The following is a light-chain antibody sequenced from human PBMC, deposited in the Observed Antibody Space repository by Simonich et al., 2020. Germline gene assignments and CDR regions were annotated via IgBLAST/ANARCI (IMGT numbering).Light chain of an antibody. V-gene: IGLV2-14*01. CDR3: SSYTSSSNWV. J-gene: IGLJ3*02. CDR1: SSDVGGYNY. Sequence: QSALTQPASVSGSPGQSITISCTGTSSDVGGYNYVSWYQQHPGKAPKLMIYDVSKRPSGVSNRCSGSKSGNTASLTISGLQAEDEADYYCSSYTSSSNWVFGGGTKLTVL. CDR2: DVS.